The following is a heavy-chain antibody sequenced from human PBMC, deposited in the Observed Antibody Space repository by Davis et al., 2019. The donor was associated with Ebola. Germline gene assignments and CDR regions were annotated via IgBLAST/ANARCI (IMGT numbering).Heavy chain of an antibody. Sequence: PGGSLRLSCVASGFTLSAYSMNWVRQPPGKGLEWLSNIKSSGTTNYADSVRGRFTISRDNAKNTLFLQMNSLRADDTAVYYCARDVGGRAGYWGQGTLVTVSS. CDR2: IKSSGTT. V-gene: IGHV3-48*04. CDR3: ARDVGGRAGY. CDR1: GFTLSAYS. J-gene: IGHJ4*02.